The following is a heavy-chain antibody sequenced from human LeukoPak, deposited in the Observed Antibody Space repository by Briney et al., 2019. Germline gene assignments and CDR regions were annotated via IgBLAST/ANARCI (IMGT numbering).Heavy chain of an antibody. CDR1: GFTFSCYA. D-gene: IGHD1-26*01. Sequence: GGSLRLSCAASGFTFSCYAMSWVRQAPGKGLEWVSAISGSGGSTYYADSVKGRFTISRDNSKNTLYLQMNSLRAEDTAVYYCAREEWELRTYDGYYYYYYGMDVWGQGTTVTV. J-gene: IGHJ6*02. CDR3: AREEWELRTYDGYYYYYYGMDV. V-gene: IGHV3-23*01. CDR2: ISGSGGST.